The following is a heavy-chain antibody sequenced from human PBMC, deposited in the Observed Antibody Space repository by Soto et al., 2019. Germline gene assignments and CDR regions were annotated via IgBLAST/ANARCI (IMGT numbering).Heavy chain of an antibody. CDR1: GGSISSSSYY. CDR2: IYYSGST. Sequence: SETLSLTCTASGGSISSSSYYWGWIRQPPGKGLEWIGSIYYSGSTYYNPALKRRVTISVDTSKNQFSLMQSTGTAADTAVYYCARPGAAAGTAFDIWGQGTMVTVSS. D-gene: IGHD6-13*01. J-gene: IGHJ3*02. V-gene: IGHV4-39*01. CDR3: ARPGAAAGTAFDI.